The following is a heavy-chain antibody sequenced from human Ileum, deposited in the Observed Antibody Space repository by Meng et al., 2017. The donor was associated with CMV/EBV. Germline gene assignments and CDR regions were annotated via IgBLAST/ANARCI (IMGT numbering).Heavy chain of an antibody. V-gene: IGHV4-39*07. Sequence: GSLRLSCTVSGGSTSSSTYYLGWIRQAPGKGLDWSGNTYDTGNIYYSPSVRSRDTITVGADKNQFSLKLDAVTTADTAVYYCARSIYSNTFDFWGQGTLVTVSS. J-gene: IGHJ4*02. CDR2: TYDTGNI. CDR1: GGSTSSSTYY. D-gene: IGHD6-13*01. CDR3: ARSIYSNTFDF.